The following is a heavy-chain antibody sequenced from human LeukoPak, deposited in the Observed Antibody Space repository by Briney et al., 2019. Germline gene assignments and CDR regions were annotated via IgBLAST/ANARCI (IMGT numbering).Heavy chain of an antibody. CDR3: ARGPITMIGNDY. CDR2: ISWNSGRR. V-gene: IGHV3-9*03. CDR1: GFTFDDYA. D-gene: IGHD3-22*01. J-gene: IGHJ4*02. Sequence: GGSLRLSCVGSGFTFDDYAMHWVRQAPGKGLEWVSGISWNSGRRGYADSVKGRFTISRDNAKTSLYLQMNSLRAEDMALYYCARGPITMIGNDYWGQGTLVTVSS.